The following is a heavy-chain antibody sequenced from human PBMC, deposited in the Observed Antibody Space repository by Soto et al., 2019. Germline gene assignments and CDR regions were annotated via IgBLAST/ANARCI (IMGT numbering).Heavy chain of an antibody. J-gene: IGHJ4*02. Sequence: PGGSLRLSCAASVLTFSSYAMHWVRQAPGKGLEWVAVISYDGSNKYYADSVKGRFTISRDNSKNTLYLQMNSLRAEDTAVYYCARDPPAIAVAGLFYFDYWGQGTLVTVSS. D-gene: IGHD6-19*01. V-gene: IGHV3-30-3*01. CDR3: ARDPPAIAVAGLFYFDY. CDR1: VLTFSSYA. CDR2: ISYDGSNK.